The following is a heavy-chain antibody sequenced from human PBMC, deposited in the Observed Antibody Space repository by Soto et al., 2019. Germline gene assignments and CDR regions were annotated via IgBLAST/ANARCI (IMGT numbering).Heavy chain of an antibody. D-gene: IGHD3-22*01. Sequence: ASVKVSCKVSGYSFTDYGFSWVRRAPGQGLEWLGWISPYNGKAFYVKNFQDRLTMTTDTATSTVYMDLSRLTSDDTAVYYCARGRTVRNYADDSSDYFYFFDYWGQGTQVTVSS. CDR2: ISPYNGKA. J-gene: IGHJ4*02. CDR3: ARGRTVRNYADDSSDYFYFFDY. V-gene: IGHV1-18*01. CDR1: GYSFTDYG.